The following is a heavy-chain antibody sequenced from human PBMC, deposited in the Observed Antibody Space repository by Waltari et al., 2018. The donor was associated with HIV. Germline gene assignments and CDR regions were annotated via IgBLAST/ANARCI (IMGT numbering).Heavy chain of an antibody. Sequence: QITLKESGPTMMKPKQTLTLTCTFSGFSLTTSGVGVAWIRQPPGRAPEWLAVIYWDDNKHYNSTLRSRLTIYKDTSKNQVFLIVSNMDPSDRATYYCAHAYFYRSGSFFAYWGQGILVSVSS. CDR2: IYWDDNK. V-gene: IGHV2-5*02. CDR3: AHAYFYRSGSFFAY. D-gene: IGHD3-10*01. CDR1: GFSLTTSGVG. J-gene: IGHJ4*02.